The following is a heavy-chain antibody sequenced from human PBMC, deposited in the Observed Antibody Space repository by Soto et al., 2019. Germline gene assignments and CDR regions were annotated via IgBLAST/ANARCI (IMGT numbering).Heavy chain of an antibody. V-gene: IGHV3-74*01. CDR1: GFTFSSYW. D-gene: IGHD6-13*01. CDR2: INSDGSST. J-gene: IGHJ4*02. Sequence: GGSLRLSCAASGFTFSSYWMHWVRQAPGKGLVWVSRINSDGSSTSYADSVKGRFTISRDNAKNTLYLQMNSLRAEDTAVYYCARDSSSWYRPAGHDNWGQGTLVTVSS. CDR3: ARDSSSWYRPAGHDN.